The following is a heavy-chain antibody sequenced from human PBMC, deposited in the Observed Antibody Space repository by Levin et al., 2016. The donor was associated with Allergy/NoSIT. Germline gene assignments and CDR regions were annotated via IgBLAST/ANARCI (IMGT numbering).Heavy chain of an antibody. D-gene: IGHD2-21*01. CDR3: ARVVVGGTYDY. J-gene: IGHJ4*02. CDR2: VYPNGNT. V-gene: IGHV4-4*07. Sequence: SETLSLTCIVSGGGTNSFYWTWIRQPAGKGLEWMGRVYPNGNTNYNPSLESRLTMSVTLSKNHFSLKLTSVTAADTAVYYCARVVVGGTYDYWGQGALVTVSS. CDR1: GGGTNSFY.